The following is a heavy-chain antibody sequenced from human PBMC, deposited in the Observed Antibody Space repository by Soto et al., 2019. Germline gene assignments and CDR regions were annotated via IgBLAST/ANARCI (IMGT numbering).Heavy chain of an antibody. CDR2: IYYSGST. V-gene: IGHV4-59*01. CDR3: AGSLPGYSSIWYGDDP. Sequence: SETLSLTCTVSGGSISIYYWSLIRQPPGKGLEWIGYIYYSGSTNYNPSLKSRVTISVDTSKNQFSLKLSSVTAADTAVYYCAGSLPGYSSIWYGDDPWGQGTLVTVSS. D-gene: IGHD6-13*01. CDR1: GGSISIYY. J-gene: IGHJ5*02.